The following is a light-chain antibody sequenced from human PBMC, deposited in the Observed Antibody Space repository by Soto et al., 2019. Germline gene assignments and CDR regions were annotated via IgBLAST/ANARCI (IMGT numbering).Light chain of an antibody. CDR1: QSISSW. V-gene: IGKV1-5*03. CDR3: QQYNSHSWT. Sequence: DIQMTQSPSTLSASVGDRVTITCRASQSISSWLAWYQQKPGKAPKHLIYKASSLESGVPSRFSGSRAGTEFTLSRSSLRPDDFATYYCQQYNSHSWTFGQGTKVEI. CDR2: KAS. J-gene: IGKJ1*01.